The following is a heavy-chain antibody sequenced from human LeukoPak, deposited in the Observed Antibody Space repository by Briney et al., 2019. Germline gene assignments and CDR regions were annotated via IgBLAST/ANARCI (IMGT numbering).Heavy chain of an antibody. CDR3: ARSSTRLPDY. CDR2: INHSGST. D-gene: IGHD3-3*02. CDR1: GGSFSGYY. V-gene: IGHV4-34*01. J-gene: IGHJ4*02. Sequence: SETLSLTCAVYGGSFSGYYWSWIRQPPGKGLEWIGEINHSGSTNYNPSLKSRVTISVGTSKNQFSLKLSSVTAADTAVYYCARSSTRLPDYWGQGTLVTVSS.